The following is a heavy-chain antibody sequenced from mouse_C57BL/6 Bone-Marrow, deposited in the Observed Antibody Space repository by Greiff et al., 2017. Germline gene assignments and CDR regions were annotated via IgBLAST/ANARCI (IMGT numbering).Heavy chain of an antibody. J-gene: IGHJ4*01. CDR3: TRGRYYSNFCYYAMDY. D-gene: IGHD2-5*01. V-gene: IGHV5-9-1*02. CDR2: ISSGGDYI. Sequence: EVKLMESGEGLVKPGGSLKLSCAASGFTFSSYAMSWVRPTPEKRLAWVAYISSGGDYIYYADTVQGRFTISRDNARKTLYLQMSSLKSEEPDMYYCTRGRYYSNFCYYAMDYWGQGTSVTVSS. CDR1: GFTFSSYA.